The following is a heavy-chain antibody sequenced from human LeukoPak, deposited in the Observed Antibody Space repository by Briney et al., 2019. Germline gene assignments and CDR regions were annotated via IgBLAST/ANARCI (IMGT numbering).Heavy chain of an antibody. CDR1: GGTFSSYA. D-gene: IGHD1-26*01. CDR2: IIPILGTA. V-gene: IGHV1-69*04. CDR3: ARAFVVDQVGATSGIDY. Sequence: ALVKVSCKASGGTFSSYAISWVRQAPGQGLEWMGRIIPILGTANYAQKFQGRVTITADKSTSTAYMELSSLRSEDTAVYYCARAFVVDQVGATSGIDYWGQGTLVTVSS. J-gene: IGHJ4*02.